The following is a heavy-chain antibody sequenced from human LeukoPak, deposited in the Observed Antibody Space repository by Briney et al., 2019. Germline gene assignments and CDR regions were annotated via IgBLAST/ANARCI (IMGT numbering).Heavy chain of an antibody. CDR3: AKDIASLHYYYGMDV. V-gene: IGHV3-30*02. D-gene: IGHD2-15*01. Sequence: GGSLRLSCAASGFTFSSYGMHWVRQAPGKGLKWVAFIRYDGSNKYYADSVKGRFTISRDNSKNTLYLQMNSLRAEDTAVYYCAKDIASLHYYYGMDVWGQGTTVTVSS. CDR1: GFTFSSYG. J-gene: IGHJ6*02. CDR2: IRYDGSNK.